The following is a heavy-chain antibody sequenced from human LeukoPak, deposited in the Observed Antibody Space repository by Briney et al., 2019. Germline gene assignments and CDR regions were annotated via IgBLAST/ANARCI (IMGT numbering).Heavy chain of an antibody. J-gene: IGHJ6*03. CDR1: GGSISSYY. Sequence: SETLSLTCTVSGGSISSYYWSWIRQPAGKGLEWIGRIYTSGSTNYNPSLKSRVTMSVDTSKNQFSLKLSSVTAADTAVYYCARAEGDFWSGAQDFYMDVWGKGTTVTVSS. CDR3: ARAEGDFWSGAQDFYMDV. V-gene: IGHV4-4*07. CDR2: IYTSGST. D-gene: IGHD3-3*01.